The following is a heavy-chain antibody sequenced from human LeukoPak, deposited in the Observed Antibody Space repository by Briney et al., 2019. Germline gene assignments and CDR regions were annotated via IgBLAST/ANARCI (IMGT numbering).Heavy chain of an antibody. J-gene: IGHJ4*02. V-gene: IGHV3-30*18. CDR2: ISYDGSNK. Sequence: AGGSLRLSCAASGFTFSSYGMHWVRQAPGKGLEWVAVISYDGSNKYYADSVKGRFTISRDNSKNTLYLQMNSLRAEDTAVYYCAKLSPSAVAGDYWGQGTLVTVSS. CDR3: AKLSPSAVAGDY. CDR1: GFTFSSYG. D-gene: IGHD6-19*01.